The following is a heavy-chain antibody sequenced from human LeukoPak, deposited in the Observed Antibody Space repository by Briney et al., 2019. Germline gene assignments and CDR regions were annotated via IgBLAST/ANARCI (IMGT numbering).Heavy chain of an antibody. V-gene: IGHV3-7*02. CDR2: TKPDGSEK. CDR1: GFRFSNYY. CDR3: VSQYRSSANY. J-gene: IGHJ4*02. D-gene: IGHD6-13*01. Sequence: GGSLRLSCAASGFRFSNYYMGWVRQAPGKELEWVAHTKPDGSEKHYVDSVKGRFTISRDNAKNSLYLQMDGLRAEDTAVYYCVSQYRSSANYGGQGTLVSVSS.